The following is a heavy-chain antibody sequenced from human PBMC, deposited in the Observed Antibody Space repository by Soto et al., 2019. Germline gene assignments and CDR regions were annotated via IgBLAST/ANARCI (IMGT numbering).Heavy chain of an antibody. CDR3: ASGHDAYKVRY. J-gene: IGHJ4*02. D-gene: IGHD1-1*01. CDR1: GGSISSGGTGSY. Sequence: QVQLQESGPGLVKPSQTLSLPCTVSGGSISSGGTGSYWTWIRQLPGKGLEWIGYIYYTGNTYYNPSLNSRPTISIDTSENQFSLKLTSVTAADTAVYFCASGHDAYKVRYWGQGTLVTVSS. CDR2: IYYTGNT. V-gene: IGHV4-31*03.